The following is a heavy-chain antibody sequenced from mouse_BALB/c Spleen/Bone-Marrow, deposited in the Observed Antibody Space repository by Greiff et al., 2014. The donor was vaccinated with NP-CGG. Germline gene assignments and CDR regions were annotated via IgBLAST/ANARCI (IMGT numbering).Heavy chain of an antibody. D-gene: IGHD2-14*01. J-gene: IGHJ3*01. CDR1: GYTFTSYW. V-gene: IGHV1S81*02. CDR3: AWDYGYDAGFAWFVY. CDR2: INPSDGRT. Sequence: QVQLQQPGAELVKPGASVKLSCKASGYTFTSYWMHWVKQRPGQGLEWIGEINPSDGRTNYNEKFKNKATLTVDKSSSTAYMQLSSLTSEDSAVYYCAWDYGYDAGFAWFVYWGQGTLVTVSA.